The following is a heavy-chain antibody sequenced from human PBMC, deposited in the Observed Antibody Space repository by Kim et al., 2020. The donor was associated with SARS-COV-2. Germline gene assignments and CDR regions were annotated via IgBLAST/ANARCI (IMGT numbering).Heavy chain of an antibody. J-gene: IGHJ4*02. V-gene: IGHV3-30*18. CDR1: GFTFSSYG. CDR2: ISYDGSNK. CDR3: AKDQICSSTSCPPDY. D-gene: IGHD2-2*01. Sequence: GGSLRLSCAASGFTFSSYGMHWVRQAPGKGLEWVAVISYDGSNKYYADSVKGRFTISRDNSKNTLYLQMNSLRAEDTAVYYCAKDQICSSTSCPPDYWGQGTLVTVSS.